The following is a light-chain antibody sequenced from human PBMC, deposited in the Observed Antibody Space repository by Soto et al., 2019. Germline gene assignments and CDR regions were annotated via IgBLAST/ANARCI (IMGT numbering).Light chain of an antibody. CDR2: DAS. J-gene: IGKJ5*01. Sequence: DIKMTQSPSTLSASVGDRVTITCRASQSISSWLAWYQQKPGKAPKLLIYDASSLESGVPSRFSGSGSGTEFTLTISSLQPDDFATYYCQQYNSYSITFGQGTRL. CDR3: QQYNSYSIT. V-gene: IGKV1-5*01. CDR1: QSISSW.